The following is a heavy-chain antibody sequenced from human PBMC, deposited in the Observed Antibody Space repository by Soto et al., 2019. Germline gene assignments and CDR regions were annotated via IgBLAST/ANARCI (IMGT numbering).Heavy chain of an antibody. J-gene: IGHJ1*01. Sequence: QLLESGGGLVQPGGSLRVSCAASGFTFIDYGMAWVRQAPGKGLEWVSAISASGANTFYADPVRGRFTVSRDDSKNTVHLQMNSLRAEDTAIYYCAKVRGAVSPDFWGQGTLVTVSS. V-gene: IGHV3-23*01. CDR3: AKVRGAVSPDF. CDR1: GFTFIDYG. CDR2: ISASGANT. D-gene: IGHD1-26*01.